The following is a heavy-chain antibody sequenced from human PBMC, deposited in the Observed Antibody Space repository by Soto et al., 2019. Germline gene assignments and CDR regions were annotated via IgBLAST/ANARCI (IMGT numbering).Heavy chain of an antibody. V-gene: IGHV3-21*01. Sequence: GGSLRLSCAASGFTFSSYAMSWVRQAPGKGLEWVSSISSSSSYIYYADSVKGRFTISRDNAKNSLYLQMNSLRAEDTAVYYCARTGDTAMVDYFDFWGQGTLVTVSS. D-gene: IGHD5-18*01. CDR3: ARTGDTAMVDYFDF. J-gene: IGHJ4*02. CDR1: GFTFSSYA. CDR2: ISSSSSYI.